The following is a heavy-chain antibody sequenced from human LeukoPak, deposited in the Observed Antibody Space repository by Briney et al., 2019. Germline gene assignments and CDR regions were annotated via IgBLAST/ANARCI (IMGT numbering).Heavy chain of an antibody. V-gene: IGHV3-15*01. D-gene: IGHD3-3*01. Sequence: GGSFRPSCAASGFTFSNAWMSWVRQAPGKGLEWVGRIKSKTDGGTTDYAAPVKGRFTISRDDSKNTLYLQMNSLKTEDTAVYYCTTSLGATIFGVPRWGQGTMVTVSS. J-gene: IGHJ3*01. CDR3: TTSLGATIFGVPR. CDR2: IKSKTDGGTT. CDR1: GFTFSNAW.